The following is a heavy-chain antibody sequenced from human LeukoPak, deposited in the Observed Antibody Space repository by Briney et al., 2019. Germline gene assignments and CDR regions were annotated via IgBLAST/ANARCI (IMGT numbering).Heavy chain of an antibody. CDR3: STVLNGDTDY. Sequence: GGSLRLSCAASGFTFRNLWMSWVRQAPGKGLEWVGRIKSKSDGETTQYAAPVKGRITISRDDSRNTLYLHMDSLTTGDTAVYYCSTVLNGDTDYWGRGALVTVSS. D-gene: IGHD7-27*01. J-gene: IGHJ4*02. CDR1: GFTFRNLW. CDR2: IKSKSDGETT. V-gene: IGHV3-15*01.